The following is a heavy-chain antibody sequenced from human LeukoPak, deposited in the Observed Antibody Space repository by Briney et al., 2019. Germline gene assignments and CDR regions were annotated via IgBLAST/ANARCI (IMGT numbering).Heavy chain of an antibody. D-gene: IGHD5-12*01. V-gene: IGHV5-51*01. CDR1: GYTFTSYW. CDR2: VHPGDSDI. CDR3: ARSPWNSYDY. Sequence: GESLKISCKGSGYTFTSYWIGWVRQMPGKGLEWMGIVHPGDSDIRYSPSFQGQVTISVDKSISTAYLQWSSLKASDTAMYYCARSPWNSYDYWGQGTLVTVSS. J-gene: IGHJ4*02.